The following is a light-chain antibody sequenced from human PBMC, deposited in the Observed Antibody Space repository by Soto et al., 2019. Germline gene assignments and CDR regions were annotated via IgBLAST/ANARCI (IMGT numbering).Light chain of an antibody. CDR3: QQLHTYLLT. J-gene: IGKJ4*01. CDR1: QAIGTY. V-gene: IGKV1-9*01. Sequence: DIQLTQSPSFLSASIGDSVTITCRASQAIGTYLAWYQQKPGKAPNLLVSAASTLHSGVPSRFSGSGSGTEFTLTITGLQPEDGATYYCQQLHTYLLTFGGGTKVQIK. CDR2: AAS.